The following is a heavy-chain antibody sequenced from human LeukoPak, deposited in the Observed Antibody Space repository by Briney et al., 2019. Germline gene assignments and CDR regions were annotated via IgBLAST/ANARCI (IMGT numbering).Heavy chain of an antibody. J-gene: IGHJ6*02. CDR1: GYTFTGYY. CDR3: AREPLEYCTNGVCYSHYYYGMDV. D-gene: IGHD2-8*01. CDR2: MNPNSGGT. V-gene: IGHV1-2*02. Sequence: ASVKVSCKASGYTFTGYYMYWVRQAPGQGLEWMGWMNPNSGGTNYAQKFQGRVTMTRDTSISTAYMELSRLRSDDTAVYYCAREPLEYCTNGVCYSHYYYGMDVWGQGTTVTVSS.